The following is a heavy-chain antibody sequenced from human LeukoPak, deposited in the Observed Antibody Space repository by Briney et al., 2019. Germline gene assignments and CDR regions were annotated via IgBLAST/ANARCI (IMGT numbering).Heavy chain of an antibody. CDR1: GFTFSSYA. J-gene: IGHJ4*02. Sequence: GGSLRLSCAASGFTFSSYAMSWVRQAPGKGLEWVSAISGSGGSTYYADSVKGRFTISRDNSKNTLYLQMNSLRAEDTAVYYCAKDWVRGGSAYYFDYWGQGTLVTVSS. D-gene: IGHD1-26*01. CDR3: AKDWVRGGSAYYFDY. CDR2: ISGSGGST. V-gene: IGHV3-23*01.